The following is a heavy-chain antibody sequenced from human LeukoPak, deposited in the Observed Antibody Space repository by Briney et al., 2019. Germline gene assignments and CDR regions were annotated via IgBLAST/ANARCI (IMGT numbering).Heavy chain of an antibody. Sequence: GGSLRLSCAASGFTVSSNYMSWGRQAPGKGLEWVSVIYSGGSTYYADSVKGRFTISRDNSKNTLYLQMNSLRAEDTAVYYCARQTMVRGVIFGQWGQGTLVTVSS. V-gene: IGHV3-66*04. CDR2: IYSGGST. CDR1: GFTVSSNY. D-gene: IGHD3-10*01. CDR3: ARQTMVRGVIFGQ. J-gene: IGHJ4*02.